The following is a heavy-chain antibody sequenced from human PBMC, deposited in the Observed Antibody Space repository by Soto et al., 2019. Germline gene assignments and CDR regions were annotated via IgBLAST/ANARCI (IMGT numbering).Heavy chain of an antibody. CDR1: GGSISSGGYS. CDR3: ARGVPYYYDSSGYYYVDFIPYYFDY. J-gene: IGHJ4*02. V-gene: IGHV4-30-2*01. CDR2: IYHSGST. Sequence: QLQLQESGSGLVKPSQTLSLTCAVSGGSISSGGYSWSWIRQPPGKGLEWIGYIYHSGSTYYNPSLKSRVNISVDRSKNQFSLKLSSVTAADTAVYYCARGVPYYYDSSGYYYVDFIPYYFDYWGQGTLVTVSS. D-gene: IGHD3-22*01.